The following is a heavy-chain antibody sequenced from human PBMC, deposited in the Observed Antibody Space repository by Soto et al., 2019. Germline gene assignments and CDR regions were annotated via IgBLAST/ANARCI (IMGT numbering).Heavy chain of an antibody. V-gene: IGHV3-23*01. J-gene: IGHJ4*02. Sequence: GGSLRLSCAASGFTFSSYAMSWVRQAPGKGLEWVSAISGSGGSTYYADSVKGRFTISRDNSKNTLYLQMNSLRAEDTAVYYCAKDHYYDSSGYPDYWGQGTLVTVSS. D-gene: IGHD3-22*01. CDR2: ISGSGGST. CDR1: GFTFSSYA. CDR3: AKDHYYDSSGYPDY.